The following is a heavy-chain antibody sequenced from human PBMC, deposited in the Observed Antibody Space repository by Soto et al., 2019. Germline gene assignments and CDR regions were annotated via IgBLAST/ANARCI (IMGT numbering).Heavy chain of an antibody. CDR1: GGTFSSYA. CDR2: IIPIFGTA. Sequence: RASVKVSCKASGGTFSSYAISWVRQAPGQGLEWMGGIIPIFGTANYAQKFQGRVTITADESTSTAYMELSSLRSEDTAVYYCARRYCSSTSCYHDAFDIWGQGTMVTVSS. J-gene: IGHJ3*02. CDR3: ARRYCSSTSCYHDAFDI. V-gene: IGHV1-69*13. D-gene: IGHD2-2*01.